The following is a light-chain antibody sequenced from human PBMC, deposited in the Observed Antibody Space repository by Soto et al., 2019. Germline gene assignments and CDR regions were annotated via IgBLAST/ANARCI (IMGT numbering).Light chain of an antibody. CDR3: QQTYNPPRT. Sequence: DIQMTQSPSSLSASVGDRVTITCRASQSISSYLNWYQQKPGKAPNLLIYAASTLKSGFPSRFSGTGSGTDFTLTISRLQPEDFATYYCQQTYNPPRTFGQGTKVESK. CDR1: QSISSY. CDR2: AAS. V-gene: IGKV1-39*01. J-gene: IGKJ1*01.